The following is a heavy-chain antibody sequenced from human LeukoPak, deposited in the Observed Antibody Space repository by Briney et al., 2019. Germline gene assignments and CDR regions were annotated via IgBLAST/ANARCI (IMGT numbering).Heavy chain of an antibody. Sequence: GGSLRLSCAASGFTFSDYYMSWIRQAPGKGLEWVSYISSSGSTIYYADSVKGRFTISRDNAKNSLYLQMNSLRAEDTAVYFCARLRSTQLRYFDIDYWGQGTLVTVSS. CDR3: ARLRSTQLRYFDIDY. D-gene: IGHD1-1*01. V-gene: IGHV3-11*04. CDR1: GFTFSDYY. CDR2: ISSSGSTI. J-gene: IGHJ4*02.